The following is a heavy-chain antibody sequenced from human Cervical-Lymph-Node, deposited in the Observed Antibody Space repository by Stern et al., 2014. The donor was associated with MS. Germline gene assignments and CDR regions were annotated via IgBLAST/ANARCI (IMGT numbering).Heavy chain of an antibody. CDR2: IYYTGST. J-gene: IGHJ5*02. CDR3: ARVVVLAGSRWFDP. Sequence: HVQLQESGPGLVKPSETLSLTCTVSGDSISGNYWSWIRQPPGKGLEWIGYIYYTGSTSYNPSLKSRVTISIDSSKTQFSLSLNSVTAADTAVYYCARVVVLAGSRWFDPWGQGILVSVSS. V-gene: IGHV4-59*01. D-gene: IGHD2-15*01. CDR1: GDSISGNY.